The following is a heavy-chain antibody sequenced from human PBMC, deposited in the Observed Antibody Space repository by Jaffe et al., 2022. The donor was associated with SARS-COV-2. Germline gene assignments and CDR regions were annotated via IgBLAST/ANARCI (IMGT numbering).Heavy chain of an antibody. CDR1: GYTFTNYA. CDR2: INGGSGDI. V-gene: IGHV1-3*01. Sequence: QAHLVQSGAEVKNPGASVKVSCKASGYTFTNYAIHWVRQAPGHSLEWMGRINGGSGDIKYSQKFQGRVTITRDTSATTVYMEVRSLRSEDTAVYFCARGHYDTVTNWGKTYNWFNPWGQGTLVTVSS. CDR3: ARGHYDTVTNWGKTYNWFNP. J-gene: IGHJ5*02. D-gene: IGHD3-16*01.